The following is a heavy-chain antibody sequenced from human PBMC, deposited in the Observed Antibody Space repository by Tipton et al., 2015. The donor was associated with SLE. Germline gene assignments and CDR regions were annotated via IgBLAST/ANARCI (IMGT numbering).Heavy chain of an antibody. CDR1: GYFIRSGYF. J-gene: IGHJ4*02. CDR2: IYHSGRT. CDR3: ASDTSGTYSFDY. Sequence: TLSLTCAVSGYFIRSGYFWGWNRRPPGKGLEWIGSIYHSGRTYYNPSLKSRVTISVDTSKNQFSLKLSSVTAADTAVYYCASDTSGTYSFDYWGQGTLVTVSS. D-gene: IGHD1-26*01. V-gene: IGHV4-38-2*01.